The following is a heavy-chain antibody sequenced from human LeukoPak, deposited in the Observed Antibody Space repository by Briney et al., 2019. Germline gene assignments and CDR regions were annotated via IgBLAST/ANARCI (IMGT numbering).Heavy chain of an antibody. V-gene: IGHV3-23*01. CDR3: AKRMGGENYNFDF. CDR1: GFTFDDYA. J-gene: IGHJ4*02. D-gene: IGHD2-21*01. Sequence: PGGSLRLSCAASGFTFDDYAMHWVRQAPGKGLEWVSAISGSGGSTYYADSVKGRFTISRDNSKNTLYLQMSSLRAEDTAIYYCAKRMGGENYNFDFWGQGTLVTVSS. CDR2: ISGSGGST.